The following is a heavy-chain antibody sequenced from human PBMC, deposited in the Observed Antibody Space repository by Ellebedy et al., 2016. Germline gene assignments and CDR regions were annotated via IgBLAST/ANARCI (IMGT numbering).Heavy chain of an antibody. CDR3: ARHYFGSATAYPNRWFDP. CDR2: VYYNGDA. D-gene: IGHD2/OR15-2a*01. CDR1: GVSMSRDY. Sequence: SQTLSLTCAVSGVSMSRDYWTWIRQAPGKALEWIASVYYNGDAFYNPSLKSRVSISIDTSMSHFSLRLESVSAADTAIYYCARHYFGSATAYPNRWFDPWGQGTLVTVSS. V-gene: IGHV4-59*12. J-gene: IGHJ5*02.